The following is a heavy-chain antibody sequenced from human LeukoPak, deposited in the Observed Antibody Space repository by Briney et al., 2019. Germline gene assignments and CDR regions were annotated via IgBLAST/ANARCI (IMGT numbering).Heavy chain of an antibody. D-gene: IGHD3-10*01. CDR2: INHSGST. CDR1: GGSFSGYY. Sequence: SETLSLTCAVYGGSFSGYYWSWIRQPPGKGLEWIGEINHSGSTNYNPSLKSRVTISVDTSKNQFSLKLSSVTAADTAVYYCARGQFYGSGGYPTYYYYYYGMDVWGQGNTVTVSS. V-gene: IGHV4-34*01. CDR3: ARGQFYGSGGYPTYYYYYYGMDV. J-gene: IGHJ6*02.